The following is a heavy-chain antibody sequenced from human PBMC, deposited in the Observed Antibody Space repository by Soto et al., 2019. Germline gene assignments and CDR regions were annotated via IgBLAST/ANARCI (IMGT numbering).Heavy chain of an antibody. V-gene: IGHV1-18*01. CDR1: GYTFPSYG. Sequence: ASVKVSCKASGYTFPSYGISGVRQAPGQGLEWMGRISAYNGNTNYAQKLQGRVTMTTDTSTSTAYMELRSLRSDDTAVYYCARVVGALGHWFDPWGQGTLVTVSS. D-gene: IGHD1-26*01. CDR2: ISAYNGNT. J-gene: IGHJ5*02. CDR3: ARVVGALGHWFDP.